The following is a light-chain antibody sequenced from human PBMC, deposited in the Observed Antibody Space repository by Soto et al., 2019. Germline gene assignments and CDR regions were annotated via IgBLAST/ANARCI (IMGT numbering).Light chain of an antibody. V-gene: IGLV2-14*01. Sequence: QSVLTQPASVSGSPGQSITISCTGTSSDVGGFNYVSWCQQHPGKAPKLLIFDVYSRPSGISNRFSGSKSGNTASLTISGLQAEDEADYYCSSYTASSSYVFGAGTKATVL. CDR1: SSDVGGFNY. CDR3: SSYTASSSYV. J-gene: IGLJ1*01. CDR2: DVY.